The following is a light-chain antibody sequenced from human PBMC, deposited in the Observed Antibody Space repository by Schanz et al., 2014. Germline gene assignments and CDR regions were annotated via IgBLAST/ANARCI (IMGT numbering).Light chain of an antibody. CDR1: QSVTTN. CDR3: QQYHTSRT. J-gene: IGKJ1*01. V-gene: IGKV3-15*01. Sequence: EVVMTQSPATLSVSPGERATLSCRASQSVTTNLAWYQQKPGQAPRLLIYGASTRATGVPARFSGSGSATEFTLTISSLQSEDVAMYYCQQYHTSRTFGQGTKVEIK. CDR2: GAS.